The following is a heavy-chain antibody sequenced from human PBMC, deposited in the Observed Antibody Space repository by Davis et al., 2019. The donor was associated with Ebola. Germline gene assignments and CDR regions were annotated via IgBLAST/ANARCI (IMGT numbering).Heavy chain of an antibody. CDR3: ARGGGFRLRWFPDAFDI. CDR1: GFTFSSYW. J-gene: IGHJ3*02. V-gene: IGHV3-7*01. D-gene: IGHD4-23*01. Sequence: PGGSLRLSCAASGFTFSSYWMSWVRQAPGKGLEWVANIKQDGSEKYYVGSVKGRFTISRDNAKNSLYLQMNSLRAEDTAVYYCARGGGFRLRWFPDAFDIWGQGTMVTVSS. CDR2: IKQDGSEK.